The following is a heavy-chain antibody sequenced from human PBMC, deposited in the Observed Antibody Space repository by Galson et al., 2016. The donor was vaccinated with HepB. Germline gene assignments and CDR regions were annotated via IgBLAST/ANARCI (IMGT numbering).Heavy chain of an antibody. CDR3: AKPRGQRVPANLWYVGNWVDT. CDR1: GFNFNSYV. Sequence: SLRLSCAASGFNFNSYVMSWVRQAPGRGLEWVSGISGSGLFTYYADSVKGRFTISRDNSKNTLNLQLNSLRAEDTAIYYCAKPRGQRVPANLWYVGNWVDTWGQGTLVTVSS. CDR2: ISGSGLFT. V-gene: IGHV3-23*01. D-gene: IGHD3-10*01. J-gene: IGHJ5*02.